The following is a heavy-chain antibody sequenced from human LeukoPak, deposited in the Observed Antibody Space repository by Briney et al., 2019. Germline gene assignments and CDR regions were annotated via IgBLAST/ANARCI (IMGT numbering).Heavy chain of an antibody. CDR3: ARGGYQLLPYYYYGMDV. V-gene: IGHV4-59*08. D-gene: IGHD2-2*01. Sequence: SETLSLTCTVSGVSISSYYRSWIRQPPGKGLEWIGYIYYSGSTNYNPSLKSRVTMSVDTSKNQFSLNLSSVTAADTAVYYCARGGYQLLPYYYYGMDVWGQGTTVTVSS. CDR1: GVSISSYY. CDR2: IYYSGST. J-gene: IGHJ6*02.